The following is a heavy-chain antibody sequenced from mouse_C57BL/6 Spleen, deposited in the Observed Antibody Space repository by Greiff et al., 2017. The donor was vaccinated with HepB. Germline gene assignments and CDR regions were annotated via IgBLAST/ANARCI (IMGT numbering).Heavy chain of an antibody. J-gene: IGHJ1*03. CDR3: ARQEGGYDYWYFDV. CDR1: GFTFSSYT. CDR2: ISGGGGNT. D-gene: IGHD2-2*01. Sequence: EVKLVESGGGLVKPGGSLKLSCAASGFTFSSYTMSWVRQTPEKRLEWVATISGGGGNTYYPDSVKGRFTISRDNAKNTLYLQMSSLRSEDTALYYCARQEGGYDYWYFDVWGTGTTVTVSS. V-gene: IGHV5-9*01.